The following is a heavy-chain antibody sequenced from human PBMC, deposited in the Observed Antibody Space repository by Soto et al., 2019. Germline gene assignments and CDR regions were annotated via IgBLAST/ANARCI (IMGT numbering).Heavy chain of an antibody. CDR1: GYTFTSYD. D-gene: IGHD6-13*01. J-gene: IGHJ4*02. CDR2: MNPNSGNT. V-gene: IGHV1-8*01. CDR3: ASSGTSIAAAGIDD. Sequence: ASVKVSCKASGYTFTSYDINWVRQATGQGLEWMGWMNPNSGNTGYAQKFQGRATMTRNTSISTAYMELSSLRSEDTAVYYCASSGTSIAAAGIDDWGQGTLVTVSS.